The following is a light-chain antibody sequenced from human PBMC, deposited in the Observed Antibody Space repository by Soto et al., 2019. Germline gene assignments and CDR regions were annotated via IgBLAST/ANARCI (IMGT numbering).Light chain of an antibody. V-gene: IGLV2-14*01. CDR2: DVS. J-gene: IGLJ2*01. Sequence: QSALTQPASVSGSPGQSITISCTGTSSDVGGYNYVSWYQQHPGKAPKLMIYDVSNRPSGVSNRFSGSKSGNTASLTISGLQAEGEADYYCSSYTSSSTIGVVFGGGTKVTVL. CDR1: SSDVGGYNY. CDR3: SSYTSSSTIGVV.